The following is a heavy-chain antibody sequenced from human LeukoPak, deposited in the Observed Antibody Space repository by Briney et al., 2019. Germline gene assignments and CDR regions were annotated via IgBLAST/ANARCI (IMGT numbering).Heavy chain of an antibody. CDR1: GFTVSSNY. J-gene: IGHJ4*02. CDR3: ASRGLYSDTNGYHPY. V-gene: IGHV3-66*01. CDR2: IFGGGKT. Sequence: PGGSLRLSCAASGFTVSSNYMSWVRQAPGKGLEWVSIIFGGGKTYYADSVKGRFTISGDNSNNALFLQMNSLRAEDKGVYYCASRGLYSDTNGYHPYWGQGTLVTVSS. D-gene: IGHD3-22*01.